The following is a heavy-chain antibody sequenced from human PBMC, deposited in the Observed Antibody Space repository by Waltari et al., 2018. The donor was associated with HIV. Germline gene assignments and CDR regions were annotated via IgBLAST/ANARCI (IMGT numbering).Heavy chain of an antibody. D-gene: IGHD2-2*01. CDR1: GFTFDDYA. CDR3: AKEAYGAVPFDY. CDR2: FSLNSGSI. J-gene: IGHJ4*02. Sequence: EVQLVESGGGLVQPGRSLRLSCAASGFTFDDYAMHWVRQAPGKGLVLVLGFSLNSGSIGYADFVMCRFFISRDNVKFSLYLHMYSLRAYDSVLFYCAKEAYGAVPFDYWFQGTLVTVFS. V-gene: IGHV3-9*01.